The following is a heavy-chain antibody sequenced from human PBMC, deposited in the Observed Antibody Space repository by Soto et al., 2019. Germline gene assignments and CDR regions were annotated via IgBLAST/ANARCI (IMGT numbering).Heavy chain of an antibody. CDR1: GYTFTSYG. CDR3: VRRHVSATGINWFDP. D-gene: IGHD6-13*01. V-gene: IGHV1-3*01. Sequence: ASVKVSCKASGYTFTSYGIHWVRQAPGQRLEWMGWINAANGDTKYSPKFQGRVTITRDTSASTAYMELSSLRSEDTAVYYCVRRHVSATGINWFDPWGQGTLVTVSS. J-gene: IGHJ5*02. CDR2: INAANGDT.